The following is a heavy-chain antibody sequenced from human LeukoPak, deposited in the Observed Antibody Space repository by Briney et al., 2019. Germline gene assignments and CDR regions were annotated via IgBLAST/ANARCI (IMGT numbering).Heavy chain of an antibody. J-gene: IGHJ6*02. D-gene: IGHD6-25*01. CDR3: TRGPSSEWYQGLDV. CDR1: GFTFSDYW. V-gene: IGHV3-7*01. CDR2: INQDGSEM. Sequence: PGGSLRLSCAASGFTFSDYWMTWVRRAPGKGLEWVATINQDGSEMSYVGSAKGRYTISRDNAKNSLYLQMNSLRVEDTAVYYCTRGPSSEWYQGLDVWGQGTTVTVSS.